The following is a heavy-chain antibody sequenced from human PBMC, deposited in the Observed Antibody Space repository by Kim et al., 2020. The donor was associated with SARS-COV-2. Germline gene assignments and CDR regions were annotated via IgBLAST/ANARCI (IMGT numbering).Heavy chain of an antibody. CDR1: GFTFSSYW. V-gene: IGHV3-7*01. J-gene: IGHJ4*02. Sequence: GGSLRLSCAASGFTFSSYWMSWVRQAPGKGLEWVANIKQDGSEKYHVESVKGRFTISRDNAKNSLYLQMNSLRAEDTAVYYCATPGYYYDSSGYSGYYFVYWGQGTLVTVSS. CDR2: IKQDGSEK. CDR3: ATPGYYYDSSGYSGYYFVY. D-gene: IGHD3-22*01.